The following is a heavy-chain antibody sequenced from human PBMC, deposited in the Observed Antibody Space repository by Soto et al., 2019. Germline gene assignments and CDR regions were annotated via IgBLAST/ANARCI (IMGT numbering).Heavy chain of an antibody. CDR3: ARVRADGGFDADWFDP. J-gene: IGHJ5*02. V-gene: IGHV4-59*01. D-gene: IGHD3-16*01. CDR2: IYYSGST. CDR1: GGSISSYY. Sequence: SETLSLTCTVSGGSISSYYWSWIRQPPGKGLEWIGYIYYSGSTNYNPSLKSRVTISVDTSKNQFSLKLSSVTAADTAVYYCARVRADGGFDADWFDPWGQGTLVTVSS.